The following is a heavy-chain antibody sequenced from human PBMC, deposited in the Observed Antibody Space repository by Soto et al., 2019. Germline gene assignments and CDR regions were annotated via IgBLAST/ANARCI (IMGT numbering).Heavy chain of an antibody. Sequence: PSETLSLTCTVSGGSISSGGYYWSGIRQHPGKGLEWIGYIYYSGSTYYNPSLKSRVTISVDTSKNQFSLNLSSVTASDTAVYYCARSYYYDSSGYFDYWGQGTLVTVSS. CDR1: GGSISSGGYY. CDR2: IYYSGST. CDR3: ARSYYYDSSGYFDY. V-gene: IGHV4-31*03. D-gene: IGHD3-22*01. J-gene: IGHJ4*02.